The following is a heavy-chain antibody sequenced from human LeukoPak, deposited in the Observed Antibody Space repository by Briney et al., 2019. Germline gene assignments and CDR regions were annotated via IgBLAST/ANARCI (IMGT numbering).Heavy chain of an antibody. Sequence: GGSLRLSCAASGFTFSSYGMSWVRQAPGKRLEWVSAISGSGYSTYYADSVKGRFTISRDNSKNTLYLQMNSLRAEDTAVYYCAKEAGYSGYDYPDYWGQGTLVTVSS. CDR1: GFTFSSYG. J-gene: IGHJ4*02. CDR3: AKEAGYSGYDYPDY. CDR2: ISGSGYST. V-gene: IGHV3-23*01. D-gene: IGHD5-12*01.